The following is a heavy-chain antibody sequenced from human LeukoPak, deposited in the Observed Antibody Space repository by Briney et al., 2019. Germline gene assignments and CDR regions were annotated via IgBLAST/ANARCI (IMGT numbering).Heavy chain of an antibody. J-gene: IGHJ4*02. D-gene: IGHD2/OR15-2a*01. Sequence: GGSLRLSCAASGFTFSSYWMSWVRQAPGKGLEWVANIKQDGSEKYYVDSVKGRFTISRDNAKNSLYLQMNSLRVEDTAVYYCARDLRGYCNSVSCWGQGTLVTVSS. CDR3: ARDLRGYCNSVSC. CDR2: IKQDGSEK. CDR1: GFTFSSYW. V-gene: IGHV3-7*01.